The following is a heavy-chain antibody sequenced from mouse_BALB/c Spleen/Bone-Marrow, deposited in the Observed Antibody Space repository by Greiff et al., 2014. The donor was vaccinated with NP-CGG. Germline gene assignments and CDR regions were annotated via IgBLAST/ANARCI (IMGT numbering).Heavy chain of an antibody. CDR1: GYIFTSYW. D-gene: IGHD2-2*01. J-gene: IGHJ3*01. V-gene: IGHV1-76*01. CDR3: ASGVTTGWFVY. CDR2: IYPGSGST. Sequence: QVQLQQPGAELVRPGASVKLSCKTSGYIFTSYWIHWVKQRSGQGLEWIARIYPGSGSTYYNEKFEGKATLTADKSSSTAYMQLSSLKSEDSAVYLCASGVTTGWFVYWGQGTLVTVSA.